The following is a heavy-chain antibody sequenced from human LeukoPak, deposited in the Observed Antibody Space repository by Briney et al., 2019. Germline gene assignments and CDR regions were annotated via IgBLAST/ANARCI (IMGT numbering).Heavy chain of an antibody. Sequence: TGGSLRLSCAASGFTFSNYWMHWVRQAPGKGLVWVSRINNDGSNTNYADSVKGRFTISRDSAKNTLYLQMNSLRAEDTAVYYCATRDGDWGQGTLVTVSS. CDR3: ATRDGD. CDR2: INNDGSNT. V-gene: IGHV3-74*01. D-gene: IGHD5-24*01. J-gene: IGHJ4*02. CDR1: GFTFSNYW.